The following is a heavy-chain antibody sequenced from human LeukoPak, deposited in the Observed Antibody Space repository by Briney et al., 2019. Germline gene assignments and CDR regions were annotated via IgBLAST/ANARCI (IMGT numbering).Heavy chain of an antibody. J-gene: IGHJ5*02. V-gene: IGHV4-39*01. CDR3: ARRGLYGSSPFDP. Sequence: SETLSLTCTVSGGSISSSTYFWGWIRQPPGKGLEWLGIIYYSGTTYHNPSLKSRVTISVDTSKNQFSLKLSSVTAADTAVYYCARRGLYGSSPFDPWGQGTLVTVSS. CDR2: IYYSGTT. D-gene: IGHD2-2*01. CDR1: GGSISSSTYF.